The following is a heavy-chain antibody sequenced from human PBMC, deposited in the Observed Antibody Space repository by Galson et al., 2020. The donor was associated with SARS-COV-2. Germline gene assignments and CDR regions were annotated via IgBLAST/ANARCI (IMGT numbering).Heavy chain of an antibody. J-gene: IGHJ4*02. CDR3: ARDPPSSGWYGED. V-gene: IGHV4-4*02. D-gene: IGHD6-13*01. Sequence: SETLSLTCAVSGASISSSNWWSWVRQPPGKGLEWIGEIHHSGSTSYHPSLKSRVTISVDKSKNQFSLKLSSVTAADTAVYYCARDPPSSGWYGEDWGQGTLVTVSS. CDR2: IHHSGST. CDR1: GASISSSNW.